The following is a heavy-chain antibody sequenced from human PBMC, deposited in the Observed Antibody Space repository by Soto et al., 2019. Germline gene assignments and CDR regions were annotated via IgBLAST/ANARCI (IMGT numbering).Heavy chain of an antibody. CDR2: INHSGST. D-gene: IGHD6-13*01. J-gene: IGHJ5*02. V-gene: IGHV4-34*01. Sequence: PSETLSLTCAVYGGSFSGYYWSWIRQPPGKGLEWIGEINHSGSTNYNPSLKSRVTISVDTSKNQFSLKLSSVTAADTAVYYCARYIAAGRRTNWFDPWGQGTLVTV. CDR1: GGSFSGYY. CDR3: ARYIAAGRRTNWFDP.